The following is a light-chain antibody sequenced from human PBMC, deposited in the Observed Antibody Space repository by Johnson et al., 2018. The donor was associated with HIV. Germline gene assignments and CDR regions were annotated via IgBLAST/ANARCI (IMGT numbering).Light chain of an antibody. CDR2: DNN. CDR1: SSNIGNNY. CDR3: GSWDNTLSAFYV. V-gene: IGLV1-51*01. J-gene: IGLJ1*01. Sequence: QSVLTQPPSVSAAPGQKVTISCSGSSSNIGNNYVSWYQQLPGTAPKLLIYDNNKRPSGIPDRFSGSKSGTSATLDITGLQTGDEADYCCGSWDNTLSAFYVFGTGTKVTVL.